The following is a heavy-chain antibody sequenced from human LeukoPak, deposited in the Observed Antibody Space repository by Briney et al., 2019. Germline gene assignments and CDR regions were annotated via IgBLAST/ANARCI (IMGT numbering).Heavy chain of an antibody. D-gene: IGHD3-10*01. V-gene: IGHV3-11*01. J-gene: IGHJ4*02. CDR3: ARHYYLGSGHGGY. Sequence: GGSLRLSCAASGFTFSDYYMSWIRQAPGKGLEWLSYISSSGRTIYYADSVKGRFTISRDNAKNSLYLQMNSLRVEDTAVYYCARHYYLGSGHGGYWGQGTLVTVSS. CDR2: ISSSGRTI. CDR1: GFTFSDYY.